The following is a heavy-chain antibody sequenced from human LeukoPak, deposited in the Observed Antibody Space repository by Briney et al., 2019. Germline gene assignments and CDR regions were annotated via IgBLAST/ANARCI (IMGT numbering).Heavy chain of an antibody. J-gene: IGHJ4*02. V-gene: IGHV4-59*12. CDR2: IYYGGTT. CDR3: ARIGNYYFDY. Sequence: SETLSLTCSVSGGSISSYYWSWIRQSPRQGLEWIAYIYYGGTTNYNPSLKSRVTISVDKSKNQFSLKLTSVTAADTAVYYCARIGNYYFDYWGQGTLVTVSS. CDR1: GGSISSYY. D-gene: IGHD1-1*01.